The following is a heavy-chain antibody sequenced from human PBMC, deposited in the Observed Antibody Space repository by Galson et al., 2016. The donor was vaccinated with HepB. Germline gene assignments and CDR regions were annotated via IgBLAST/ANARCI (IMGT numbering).Heavy chain of an antibody. CDR3: ARDIDYVVDY. Sequence: SVKVSCKASGGTFRSYAISWVRQAPGQGPEWMGWINGYNGNTHYAHELQGRVTVTTDTSTSTAYMGLRSLRSDDTAVYYCARDIDYVVDYWGQGTLVTVSS. CDR2: INGYNGNT. V-gene: IGHV1-18*01. CDR1: GGTFRSYA. J-gene: IGHJ4*02. D-gene: IGHD4-17*01.